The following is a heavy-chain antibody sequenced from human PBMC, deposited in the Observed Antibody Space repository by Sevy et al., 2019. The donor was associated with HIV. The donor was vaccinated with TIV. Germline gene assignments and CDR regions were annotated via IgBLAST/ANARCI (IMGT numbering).Heavy chain of an antibody. CDR2: TGGRGGAT. V-gene: IGHV3-23*01. D-gene: IGHD2-15*01. Sequence: GGSLRLSCAASGFPFSSYAMNWVRQGPGKGLEWVSATGGRGGATYYADSVKGRFTISRDNSKNTLYLQMDGLRAEDTAVYYCAKDVVAVVGDAFDVWGQGTMVTVSS. CDR1: GFPFSSYA. CDR3: AKDVVAVVGDAFDV. J-gene: IGHJ3*01.